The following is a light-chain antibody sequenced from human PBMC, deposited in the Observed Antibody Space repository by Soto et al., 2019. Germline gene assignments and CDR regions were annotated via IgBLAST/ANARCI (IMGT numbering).Light chain of an antibody. CDR1: QVVSSW. CDR3: QQANSFPLT. Sequence: DIQMTQSPSSVSASVGDSVTITCRASQVVSSWLAWYQQKPGKAPMLLIYGSTSLQGGVPSRFSASGSGTDFTLTISSLQPEDFATYYCQQANSFPLTFGGGTKVEIK. CDR2: GST. J-gene: IGKJ4*01. V-gene: IGKV1-12*01.